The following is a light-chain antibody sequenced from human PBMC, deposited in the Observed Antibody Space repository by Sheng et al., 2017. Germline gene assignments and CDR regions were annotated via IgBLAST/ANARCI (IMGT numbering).Light chain of an antibody. V-gene: IGLV2-14*03. CDR2: DVS. CDR1: SGDIGAHDY. CDR3: SSYTNTNTYV. J-gene: IGLJ1*01. Sequence: QSALTQPASVSGSPGQSITISCTGTSGDIGAHDYVSWYQQHPGTVPKLLIFDVSDRPSGVSDRFSGSKSGDTASLTISGLQTEDEADYYCSSYTNTNTYVFGSGTKVTVL.